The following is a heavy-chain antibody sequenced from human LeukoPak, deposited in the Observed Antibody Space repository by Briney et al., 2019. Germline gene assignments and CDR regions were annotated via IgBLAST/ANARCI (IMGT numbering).Heavy chain of an antibody. CDR1: GYTLTELS. CDR2: FDPEDGET. D-gene: IGHD4-23*01. V-gene: IGHV1-24*01. CDR3: ATAPTVVTQGDY. J-gene: IGHJ4*02. Sequence: ASVKVSCKVSGYTLTELSIHWVRQAPGKGLEWMGGFDPEDGETIYAQKFQGRVTMTEDTSTDTAYMELSSLRSEDTAVYYCATAPTVVTQGDYWGQGTLVTVSS.